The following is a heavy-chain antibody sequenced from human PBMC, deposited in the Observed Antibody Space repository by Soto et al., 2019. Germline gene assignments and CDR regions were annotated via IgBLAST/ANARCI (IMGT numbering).Heavy chain of an antibody. Sequence: QVQLQESGPGLVKPSETLPLTCTVSGGSISSYYWSWIRQPPGKGLEWIGSIYYSGSTNYNPSLKNRFTISVDTAKNQFSLKVSSVTAADTAVYYCARHPYYDILTGFDYWGQGTLVTVSS. CDR3: ARHPYYDILTGFDY. J-gene: IGHJ4*02. CDR1: GGSISSYY. D-gene: IGHD3-9*01. CDR2: IYYSGST. V-gene: IGHV4-59*08.